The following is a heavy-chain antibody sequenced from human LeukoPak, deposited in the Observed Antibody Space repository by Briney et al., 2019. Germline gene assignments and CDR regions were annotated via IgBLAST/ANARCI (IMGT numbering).Heavy chain of an antibody. J-gene: IGHJ4*02. Sequence: SGGSLRLSCEASGFTFSTYAMSWVRQAPGKGLVWVARVNREGTTTTYADSVKGRFTISRDNAKNTLYLQMNNLRAEDTAVYYCARDLDWILFDYWGQGTLVTVSS. D-gene: IGHD3-9*01. CDR3: ARDLDWILFDY. CDR2: VNREGTTT. CDR1: GFTFSTYA. V-gene: IGHV3-74*03.